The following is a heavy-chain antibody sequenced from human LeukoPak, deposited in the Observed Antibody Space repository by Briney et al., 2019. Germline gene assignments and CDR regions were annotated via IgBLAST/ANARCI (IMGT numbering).Heavy chain of an antibody. J-gene: IGHJ4*02. V-gene: IGHV4-34*01. CDR3: ARGGHFDWYINIRRARYFDY. CDR2: INHSGST. D-gene: IGHD3-9*01. Sequence: SSETLSLTCAVYGGSFSGYYWSWIRQPPGKGLEWIGEINHSGSTNYNPSLKSRVTISVDTSKNQFSLKLSSVTAADTAVYYCARGGHFDWYINIRRARYFDYWGQGTLVTVSS. CDR1: GGSFSGYY.